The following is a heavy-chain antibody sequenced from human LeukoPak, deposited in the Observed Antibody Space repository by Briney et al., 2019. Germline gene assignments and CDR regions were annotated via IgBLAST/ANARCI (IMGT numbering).Heavy chain of an antibody. V-gene: IGHV3-21*01. CDR2: SSYI. D-gene: IGHD3-10*01. J-gene: IGHJ3*02. Sequence: SSYIYYADSVKGRFTISRDNAKNSLYLQMNSLRAEDTAVYYCAREDPSMVRGVIHDAFDIWGQGTMVTVSS. CDR3: AREDPSMVRGVIHDAFDI.